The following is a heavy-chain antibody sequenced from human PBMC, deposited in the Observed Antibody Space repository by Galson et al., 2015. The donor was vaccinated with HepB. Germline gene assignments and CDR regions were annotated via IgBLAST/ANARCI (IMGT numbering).Heavy chain of an antibody. CDR2: INAGNGNT. CDR3: ARERGPPNIVVVVAATKKRRQYNWFDP. J-gene: IGHJ5*02. D-gene: IGHD2-15*01. CDR1: GYTFTSYA. V-gene: IGHV1-3*01. Sequence: SVKVSCKASGYTFTSYAMHWVRQAPGQRLEWMGWINAGNGNTKYSQKFQGRVTITRDTSASTAYMELSSLRSEDTAVYYCARERGPPNIVVVVAATKKRRQYNWFDPWGQGTLVTVSS.